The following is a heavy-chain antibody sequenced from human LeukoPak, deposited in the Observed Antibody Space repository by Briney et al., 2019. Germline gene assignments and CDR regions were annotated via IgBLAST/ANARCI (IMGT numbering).Heavy chain of an antibody. CDR3: ATGRGDY. Sequence: GGSLRLSCAASGFIVSSNFMGCVRQAPGKGLECVSLIHSGGTIFYADSVKGRFTISRDDSKNTLYLQMNSLRAEDTAVYYCATGRGDYWGQGTLVTVSS. V-gene: IGHV3-53*01. CDR1: GFIVSSNF. D-gene: IGHD3-16*01. J-gene: IGHJ4*02. CDR2: IHSGGTI.